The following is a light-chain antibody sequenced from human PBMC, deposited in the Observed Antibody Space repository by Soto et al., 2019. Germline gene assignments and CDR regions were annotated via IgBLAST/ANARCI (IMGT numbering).Light chain of an antibody. CDR2: GTS. Sequence: EIVLTQSPVTLSLSPGERATLSCRASQSVSSSNLAWYQQKTGQAPRLLIYGTSSRATGIPDRYSGSGSGTDFTLPSSRLEPEDFAVYYCQQYGTSPPYTFGQGTKLEMK. CDR1: QSVSSSN. V-gene: IGKV3-20*01. CDR3: QQYGTSPPYT. J-gene: IGKJ2*01.